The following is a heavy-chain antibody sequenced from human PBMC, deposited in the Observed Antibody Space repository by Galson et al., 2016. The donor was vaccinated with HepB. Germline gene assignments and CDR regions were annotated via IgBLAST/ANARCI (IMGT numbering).Heavy chain of an antibody. CDR2: IRSKAYGGTT. CDR1: GFTFGDYA. V-gene: IGHV3-49*03. J-gene: IGHJ4*02. CDR3: TRKYCSGGSCYYPN. D-gene: IGHD2-15*01. Sequence: SLRLSCAASGFTFGDYAMSWFRQAPGKGLGWVGFIRSKAYGGTTEYAASVKGRFTISRDDSKSIAYLLMNSLKTEDTAVYYCTRKYCSGGSCYYPNWGQGTLVTVSS.